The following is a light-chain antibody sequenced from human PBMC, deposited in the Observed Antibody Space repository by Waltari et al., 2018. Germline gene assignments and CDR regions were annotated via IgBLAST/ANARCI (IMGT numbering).Light chain of an antibody. CDR2: RAS. CDR3: QQYNRWPPLT. J-gene: IGKJ4*01. Sequence: ETVMTQSPATLPMSPGERAIPSLRASQGIRDTLPWYQQKPGQAPRLLIYRASTRATGIPARFSGSGSGTDFTLTITSLQSEDSALYYCQQYNRWPPLTFGGGTKVEI. V-gene: IGKV3-15*01. CDR1: QGIRDT.